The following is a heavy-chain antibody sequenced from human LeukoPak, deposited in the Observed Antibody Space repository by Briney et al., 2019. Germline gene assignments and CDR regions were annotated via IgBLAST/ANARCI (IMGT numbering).Heavy chain of an antibody. V-gene: IGHV4-34*01. J-gene: IGHJ6*02. Sequence: ETLSLTCAVYGGSFSGYYWSWIRQPPGKGLEWIGEINHSGSTNYNPSLKSRVTISVDTSKNQFSLKLSSVTAADTAVYYCARSSVGHYYYGMDVWGQGTTVTVSS. CDR2: INHSGST. CDR1: GGSFSGYY. CDR3: ARSSVGHYYYGMDV. D-gene: IGHD3-16*01.